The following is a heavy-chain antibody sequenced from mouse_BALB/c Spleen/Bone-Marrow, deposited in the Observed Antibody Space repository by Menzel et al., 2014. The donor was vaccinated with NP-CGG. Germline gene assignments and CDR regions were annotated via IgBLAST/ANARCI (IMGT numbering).Heavy chain of an antibody. CDR1: GFTLSDIY. Sequence: EVQGVESGGGLVQPGGSLRLSCATSGFTLSDIYMEWVRQPPGKRLEWIATSRSKPNDYTTEYSASVKGRFIVSRDTSQSILYLQMNALRPEDTAIYYCARDGGYGRDNWGQGTTLTVSS. D-gene: IGHD1-1*02. CDR2: SRSKPNDYTT. V-gene: IGHV7-1*02. CDR3: ARDGGYGRDN. J-gene: IGHJ2*01.